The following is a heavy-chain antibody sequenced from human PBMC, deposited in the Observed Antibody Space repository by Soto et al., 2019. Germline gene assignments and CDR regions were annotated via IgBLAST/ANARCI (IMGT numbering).Heavy chain of an antibody. V-gene: IGHV1-18*01. D-gene: IGHD3-10*01. J-gene: IGHJ4*02. CDR2: ISTYNGNT. CDR1: GYTFTSYG. Sequence: QVQLVQSGAEVKKPGASVKVSCKASGYTFTSYGISWVRQAPGQGLEWMGWISTYNGNTKYAQKLQGRVTMTTDTATSRADMEVRSLRSDDTAVFYCAREMVRGEGSDYWGQGTLVTVSS. CDR3: AREMVRGEGSDY.